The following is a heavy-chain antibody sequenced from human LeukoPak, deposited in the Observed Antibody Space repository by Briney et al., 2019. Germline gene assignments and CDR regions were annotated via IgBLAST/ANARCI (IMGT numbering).Heavy chain of an antibody. CDR2: ISTGGIAI. Sequence: GGSLRLSCAASGFTFSNYGMNWVRQAPGKGLEWLSYISTGGIAIYYADSVKGRFTISRENFKSTLSLQMNSLRAEDTAVYYCARDKNAYHSFDSWGQGTLVIVSS. V-gene: IGHV3-48*04. CDR3: ARDKNAYHSFDS. D-gene: IGHD2-2*01. CDR1: GFTFSNYG. J-gene: IGHJ4*02.